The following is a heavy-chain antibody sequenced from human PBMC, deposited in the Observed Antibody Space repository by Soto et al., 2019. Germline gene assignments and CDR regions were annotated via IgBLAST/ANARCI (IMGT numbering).Heavy chain of an antibody. Sequence: PSETLSLTCTVSGGSISSGGYSWSWIRQHPGKGLEWIGYIYYSGSTYYNPSLKSRVTISVDKSKNQFSLKLSSVTAADTAVYYCARVYMVRGTIIRYFDYWGQGTLVTVSS. V-gene: IGHV4-31*03. CDR2: IYYSGST. D-gene: IGHD3-10*01. CDR1: GGSISSGGYS. CDR3: ARVYMVRGTIIRYFDY. J-gene: IGHJ4*02.